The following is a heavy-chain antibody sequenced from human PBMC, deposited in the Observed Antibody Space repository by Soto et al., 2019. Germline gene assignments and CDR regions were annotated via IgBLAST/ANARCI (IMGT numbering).Heavy chain of an antibody. V-gene: IGHV3-30*18. CDR2: ISYDGSNK. CDR1: GFTFSSYG. D-gene: IGHD5-12*01. Sequence: GESLKISCAASGFTFSSYGMHWVRQAPGKGLEWVAVISYDGSNKYYADSVKGRFTISRDNSKNTLYLQMNSLRAEDTAVYYCAKGFEGGGYELDAFDIWGQGTMVTVSS. CDR3: AKGFEGGGYELDAFDI. J-gene: IGHJ3*02.